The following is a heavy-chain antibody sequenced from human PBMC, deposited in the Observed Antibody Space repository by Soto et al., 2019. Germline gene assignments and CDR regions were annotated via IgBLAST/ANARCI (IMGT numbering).Heavy chain of an antibody. D-gene: IGHD6-19*01. CDR1: GYTFTSYD. J-gene: IGHJ4*02. CDR3: APERSSGWYVDY. V-gene: IGHV1-8*01. Sequence: QVQLVQSGAEVKKPGASVKVSCKASGYTFTSYDINWVRQATGQGLEWMGWMNPNSGNTGYAQQFQGRVTMTRDPSIRTAYMELSSLSSEDTAVYYCAPERSSGWYVDYWGQGTLVTVS. CDR2: MNPNSGNT.